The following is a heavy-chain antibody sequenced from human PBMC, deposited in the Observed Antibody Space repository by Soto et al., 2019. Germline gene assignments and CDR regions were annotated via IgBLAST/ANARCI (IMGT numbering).Heavy chain of an antibody. CDR3: VRVVAIPGYPDN. J-gene: IGHJ4*02. D-gene: IGHD5-12*01. V-gene: IGHV1-69*12. Sequence: QVQLVQSGAEVRQPASSVKVSCKTSGGTFSSYAISWVRQAPGQGLEWMGGIVPIVDTSTYAQKFQGRVTITADESTSTVSRELSSLRSDDTAVYYCVRVVAIPGYPDNWGQGTLVTVSS. CDR1: GGTFSSYA. CDR2: IVPIVDTS.